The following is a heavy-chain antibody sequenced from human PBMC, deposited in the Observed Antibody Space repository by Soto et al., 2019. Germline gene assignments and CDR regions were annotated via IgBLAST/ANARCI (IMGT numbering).Heavy chain of an antibody. D-gene: IGHD1-20*01. CDR2: VYHTGNT. J-gene: IGHJ4*02. CDR3: AREQYNWKL. V-gene: IGHV4-59*01. Sequence: SETLALTCPVSGFSITPYYWTWIRHPPGKGLEWIGYVYHTGNTYYNPSLKSRVTISLDTSKNQVSLRLKSVTAADTAVYYCAREQYNWKLWGQGTLVPVSS. CDR1: GFSITPYY.